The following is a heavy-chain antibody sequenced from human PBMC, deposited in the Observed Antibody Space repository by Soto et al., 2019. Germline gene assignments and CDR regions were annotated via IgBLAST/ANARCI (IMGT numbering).Heavy chain of an antibody. V-gene: IGHV4-34*01. Sequence: KPSETLSLTCAVYGGSFSGYYWSWIRQPPGKGLEWIGEINHSGSTNYNPSLKSRVTISVDTSKNQFSLKLSSVTAAGTAVYYCARGRPKADFWSGSPALYYGMDVWGQGTTVTVSS. J-gene: IGHJ6*02. CDR2: INHSGST. CDR1: GGSFSGYY. CDR3: ARGRPKADFWSGSPALYYGMDV. D-gene: IGHD3-3*01.